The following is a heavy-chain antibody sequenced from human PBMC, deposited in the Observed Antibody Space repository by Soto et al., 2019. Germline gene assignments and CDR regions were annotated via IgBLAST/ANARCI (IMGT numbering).Heavy chain of an antibody. J-gene: IGHJ6*02. CDR2: MNPNSGNT. Sequence: ASVKVSCKASGYTFTSYDINWVRQATGQGGEGMGWMNPNSGNTGYAQKFQGRVTMTRNTSISTAYMELSSLRSEDTAVYYCARARRFLEWLARRGYGMDVWGQGTTVTVSS. CDR3: ARARRFLEWLARRGYGMDV. V-gene: IGHV1-8*01. CDR1: GYTFTSYD. D-gene: IGHD3-3*01.